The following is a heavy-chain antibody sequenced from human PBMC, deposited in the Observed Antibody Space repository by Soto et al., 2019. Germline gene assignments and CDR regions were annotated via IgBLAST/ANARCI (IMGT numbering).Heavy chain of an antibody. CDR1: GGSISSYY. Sequence: PSETLSLTCTVSGGSISSYYWSWIRQPPGKGLEWIGYIYYSGSTNYNPSLKSRVTISVDTSKNQFSLKLSSVTAADTAVYYCARVMAGTGPFDYWGQGTLVTVSS. CDR2: IYYSGST. D-gene: IGHD6-19*01. V-gene: IGHV4-59*12. CDR3: ARVMAGTGPFDY. J-gene: IGHJ4*02.